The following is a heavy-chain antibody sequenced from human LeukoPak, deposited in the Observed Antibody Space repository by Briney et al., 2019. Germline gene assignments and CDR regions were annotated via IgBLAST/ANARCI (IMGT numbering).Heavy chain of an antibody. J-gene: IGHJ4*02. V-gene: IGHV3-21*01. CDR2: ISSSSSYI. D-gene: IGHD3-10*01. Sequence: GGSLRLSCAASGFTFSSYSMNWVRQAPGKGLEWVSSISSSSSYIYYADSVKGRFTISRDNAKNTLYLQMNSLRAEDTAVYYCARDVNGGHFDYWGQGTLVTVSS. CDR1: GFTFSSYS. CDR3: ARDVNGGHFDY.